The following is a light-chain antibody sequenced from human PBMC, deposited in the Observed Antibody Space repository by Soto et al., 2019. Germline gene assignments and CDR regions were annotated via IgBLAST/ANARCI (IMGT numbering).Light chain of an antibody. Sequence: QSVLTQPPSLSGAPGQRVPLSCTGNTSNLGAGYDVHWYQQLPGAAPKLVIFGNRNRPSGVPERFSGSKSGTSASLAITGLQAEDEADYYCQAYDYTLTASVFGGGTQLTVL. CDR1: TSNLGAGYD. CDR3: QAYDYTLTASV. J-gene: IGLJ3*02. CDR2: GNR. V-gene: IGLV1-40*01.